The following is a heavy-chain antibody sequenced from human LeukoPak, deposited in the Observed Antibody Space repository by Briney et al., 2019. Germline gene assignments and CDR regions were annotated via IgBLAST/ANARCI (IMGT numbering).Heavy chain of an antibody. CDR3: ARDRAQYYFDY. Sequence: GASVKVSCKASGYTFTGYYMHWVRQAPGQGLEWMGIINPSGGSTSYAQKFQSRVTMTRDTSTSTVYMELSSLRSEDTAVYYCARDRAQYYFDYWAREPWSPSPQ. D-gene: IGHD3-10*01. CDR1: GYTFTGYY. J-gene: IGHJ4*02. CDR2: INPSGGST. V-gene: IGHV1-46*01.